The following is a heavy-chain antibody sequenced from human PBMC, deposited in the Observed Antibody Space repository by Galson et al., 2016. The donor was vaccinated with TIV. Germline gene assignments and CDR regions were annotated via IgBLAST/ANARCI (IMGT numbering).Heavy chain of an antibody. CDR2: IKQDGSER. Sequence: SLRLSCAASGFTFSSFWMSWVRQAPGKGLEWVTNIKQDGSERYYVDSVKGRFIISRDNAKNSVYLQMNNLRAEDTAVYFCAKPIRPRGVSYGFDYWGQGTLVTVSA. CDR1: GFTFSSFW. CDR3: AKPIRPRGVSYGFDY. D-gene: IGHD3-10*01. V-gene: IGHV3-7*03. J-gene: IGHJ4*02.